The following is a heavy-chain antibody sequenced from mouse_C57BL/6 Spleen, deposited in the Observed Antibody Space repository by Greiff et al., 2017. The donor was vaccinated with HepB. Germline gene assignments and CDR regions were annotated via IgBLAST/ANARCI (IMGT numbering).Heavy chain of an antibody. J-gene: IGHJ2*01. CDR2: ISDGGSYT. V-gene: IGHV5-4*01. Sequence: EVNVVESGGGLVKPGGSLKLSCAASGFTFSSYAMSWVRQTPEKRLEWVATISDGGSYTYYPDNVKGRFTISRDNAKNNLYLQMSHLKSEDTAMYYCARENYYGSNYFDYWGQGTTLTVST. CDR3: ARENYYGSNYFDY. CDR1: GFTFSSYA. D-gene: IGHD1-1*01.